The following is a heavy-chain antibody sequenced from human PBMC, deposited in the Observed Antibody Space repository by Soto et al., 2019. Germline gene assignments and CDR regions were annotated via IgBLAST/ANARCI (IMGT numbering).Heavy chain of an antibody. V-gene: IGHV3-74*01. CDR1: GFTFSNYW. J-gene: IGHJ4*02. CDR2: IDDGSTT. Sequence: QPGGSLRLSCAASGFTFSNYWMHWVRQAPGKGLVWVSLIDDGSTTRYADSVRGRFTISRDNAKNTVYLQINSLTPEDTAVYYCARDKSGPADYWGQGTLVTVSS. D-gene: IGHD3-3*01. CDR3: ARDKSGPADY.